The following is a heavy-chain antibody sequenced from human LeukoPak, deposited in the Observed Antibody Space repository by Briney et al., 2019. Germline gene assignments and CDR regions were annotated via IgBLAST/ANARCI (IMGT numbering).Heavy chain of an antibody. Sequence: PSETLSLTCTVSGVSISSSDSYWGWSRQPPGMGLEWIGSIYYSGNTYYNASLKSQVSISIDTSKNQFSLRLTSVTAADTAVYYCARQTGSGLFILPGGQGTLVTVSS. CDR2: IYYSGNT. J-gene: IGHJ4*02. CDR1: GVSISSSDSY. V-gene: IGHV4-39*01. D-gene: IGHD3/OR15-3a*01. CDR3: ARQTGSGLFILP.